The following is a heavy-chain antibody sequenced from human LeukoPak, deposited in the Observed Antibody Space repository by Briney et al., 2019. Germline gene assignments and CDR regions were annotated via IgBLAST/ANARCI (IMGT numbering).Heavy chain of an antibody. CDR1: GGSISSYY. Sequence: PSETLSLTCTVSGGSISSYYWSWIRQPAGKGLEWIGRIYTSGSTNYNPSLKSRVTMSVDTSKNQFSLKLSSVTAADTAVYYCARDCGGDCYHPRPNDAFGIWGQGTMVTVSS. J-gene: IGHJ3*02. V-gene: IGHV4-4*07. CDR2: IYTSGST. D-gene: IGHD2-21*02. CDR3: ARDCGGDCYHPRPNDAFGI.